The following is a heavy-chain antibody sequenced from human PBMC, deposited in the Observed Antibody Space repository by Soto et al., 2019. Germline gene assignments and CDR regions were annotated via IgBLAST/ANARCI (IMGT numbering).Heavy chain of an antibody. D-gene: IGHD4-17*01. CDR1: GFPLSDYA. V-gene: IGHV3-30*03. J-gene: IGHJ4*02. CDR2: ISYDGNNK. CDR3: ARGPSYSDSYFDH. Sequence: GVSVRLSCPAPGFPLSDYAMHWVRQAPGKGLQWLAVISYDGNNKYYEDSVEGRFTISRDNSKNTVYLQMNSLRLEDTAVYYCARGPSYSDSYFDHWGQGTLVTVSS.